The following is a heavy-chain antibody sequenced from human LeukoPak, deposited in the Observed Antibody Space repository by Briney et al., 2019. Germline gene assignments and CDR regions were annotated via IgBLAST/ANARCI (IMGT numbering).Heavy chain of an antibody. CDR2: IRSKANSYAT. J-gene: IGHJ4*02. D-gene: IGHD3-22*01. V-gene: IGHV3-73*01. CDR3: TRLPYYYDSSGYPFNDY. CDR1: GFTFSGSA. Sequence: GGSLRLSCAASGFTFSGSAMHWVRLASGKGLEWVGRIRSKANSYATAYAASVKGRFTISRDDSKNTAYLQMNSLKTEDTAVYYCTRLPYYYDSSGYPFNDYWGQGTLVTVSS.